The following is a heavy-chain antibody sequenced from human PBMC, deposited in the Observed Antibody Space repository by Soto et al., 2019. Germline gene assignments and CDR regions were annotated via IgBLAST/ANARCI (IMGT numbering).Heavy chain of an antibody. Sequence: ASVKVSCKASGYTFTSYGISWVRQAPGQGLEWMGWISAYNGNTNYAQKLQGRVTMTTDTSTSTAYMELRSLRSDDTAVYYCARDLITMVRGVTDYYYGMDVWGQRTTVTVSS. D-gene: IGHD3-10*01. CDR3: ARDLITMVRGVTDYYYGMDV. CDR2: ISAYNGNT. CDR1: GYTFTSYG. V-gene: IGHV1-18*01. J-gene: IGHJ6*02.